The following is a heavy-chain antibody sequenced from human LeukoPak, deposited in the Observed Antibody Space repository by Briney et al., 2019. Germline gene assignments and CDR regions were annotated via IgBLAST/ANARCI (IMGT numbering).Heavy chain of an antibody. D-gene: IGHD5-18*01. CDR2: IHSGGTT. Sequence: SETLSLTCTVSGGSISSYYWSWIRQPPGEGLEWIGRIHSGGTTNHNPSLTTRITMSVDTSKNQVSLRLSSVTAADTAVYYCARDCPDGYTFGHYYYYMDVWGKGTTVTVSS. J-gene: IGHJ6*03. V-gene: IGHV4-4*07. CDR1: GGSISSYY. CDR3: ARDCPDGYTFGHYYYYMDV.